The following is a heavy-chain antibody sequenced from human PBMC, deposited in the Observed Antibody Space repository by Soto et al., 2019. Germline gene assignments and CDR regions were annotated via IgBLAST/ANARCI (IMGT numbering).Heavy chain of an antibody. D-gene: IGHD3-10*01. CDR1: GFSLSTSGVG. V-gene: IGHV2-5*02. CDR2: IYWDDDK. J-gene: IGHJ5*02. Sequence: QITLKESGPTLVKPTQTLTLTCTFSGFSLSTSGVGVGWIRQPPGKALEWLALIYWDDDKRYSPSLKSRLTITKDTSKNQVVLTMTNMEPVDTATYYCAHSPFLLWFGVDWFVPWGQGTLVTVSS. CDR3: AHSPFLLWFGVDWFVP.